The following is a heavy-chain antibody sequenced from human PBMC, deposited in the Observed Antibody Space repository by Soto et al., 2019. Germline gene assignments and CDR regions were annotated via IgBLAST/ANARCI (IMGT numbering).Heavy chain of an antibody. CDR1: GDSLSSSTYY. Sequence: PSETLSLTCTVSGDSLSSSTYYWGWIRQPPGKGLEWIGSIYYSGSTYYNPSLKSRVTISVDTSKNQFSLKLSSVTAADTAVYYCASHTSGGWWELAWVPYWGQGTLVTVSS. CDR2: IYYSGST. D-gene: IGHD1-26*01. V-gene: IGHV4-39*01. J-gene: IGHJ4*02. CDR3: ASHTSGGWWELAWVPY.